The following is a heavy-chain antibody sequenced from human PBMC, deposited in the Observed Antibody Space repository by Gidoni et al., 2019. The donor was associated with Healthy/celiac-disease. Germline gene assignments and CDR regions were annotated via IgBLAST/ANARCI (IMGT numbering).Heavy chain of an antibody. V-gene: IGHV3-23*01. D-gene: IGHD2-15*01. J-gene: IGHJ6*02. CDR3: AKDDLGYCSGGSCYPYYYGMDV. CDR2: ISGSGGST. Sequence: EVQLLESGGGLVQPGGSLRLSCAASGFTFSSYAMSWVRQAPGKGLAWVSAISGSGGSTYYADSVKGRFTISRDNSKNTLYLQMNSLRAEDTAVYYCAKDDLGYCSGGSCYPYYYGMDVWGQGTTVTVSS. CDR1: GFTFSSYA.